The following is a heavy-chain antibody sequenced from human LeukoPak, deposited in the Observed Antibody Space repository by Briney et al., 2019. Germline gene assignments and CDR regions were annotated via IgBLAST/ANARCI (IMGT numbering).Heavy chain of an antibody. CDR1: GFTFDDYA. D-gene: IGHD1-26*01. CDR3: ARGPSGSYYGY. J-gene: IGHJ4*02. Sequence: GGSLRLSCAASGFTFDDYAMHWVRQAPGKGLEWVSGISWNSGSIGYADSVKGRFTISRDNSKNTLYLQMNSLRAEDTAVYYCARGPSGSYYGYWGQGTLVTVSS. CDR2: ISWNSGSI. V-gene: IGHV3-9*01.